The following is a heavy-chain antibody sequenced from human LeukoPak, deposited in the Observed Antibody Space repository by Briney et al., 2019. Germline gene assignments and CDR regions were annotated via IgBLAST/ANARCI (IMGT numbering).Heavy chain of an antibody. J-gene: IGHJ4*02. CDR3: GKDMARIYYYGSGEIDY. V-gene: IGHV3-30*18. D-gene: IGHD3-10*01. CDR1: GFPFSRHG. CDR2: ISYDGSNK. Sequence: PGGSPRLSCAASGFPFSRHGMHWVRQVPGKGLEWLAVISYDGSNKAYADSVKGRFTISRDNSNNTLHLQMNSLRAEDTAVYYCGKDMARIYYYGSGEIDYWGQGTLVTVSS.